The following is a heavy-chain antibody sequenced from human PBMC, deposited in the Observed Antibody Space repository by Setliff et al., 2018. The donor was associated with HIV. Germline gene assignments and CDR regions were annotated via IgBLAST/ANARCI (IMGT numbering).Heavy chain of an antibody. CDR1: GFTSSSYA. J-gene: IGHJ6*03. Sequence: GGSLRLSCEASGFTSSSYAMSWVRQAPGKGLEWVAVMSYDGSNKYYADSVKGRFTISRGNSKNTLYLQMNSLRAEDTALYFCARDKNLWAPETTNDVGYSMDVWGKGTTVTVSS. D-gene: IGHD1-7*01. CDR2: MSYDGSNK. V-gene: IGHV3-30*03. CDR3: ARDKNLWAPETTNDVGYSMDV.